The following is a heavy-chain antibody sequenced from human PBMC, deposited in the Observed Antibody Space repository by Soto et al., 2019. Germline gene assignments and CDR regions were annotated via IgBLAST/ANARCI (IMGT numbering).Heavy chain of an antibody. Sequence: SETLSLTCTVSGGSISSSSYYWGWIRQPPGKGLEWIGSIYYSGSTYYNPSLKSRVTISVDTSKNQFSLKLSSVTAADTAVYYCARCAVIYGDCRYWGQGTLVTVSS. V-gene: IGHV4-39*01. J-gene: IGHJ4*02. CDR2: IYYSGST. D-gene: IGHD4-17*01. CDR3: ARCAVIYGDCRY. CDR1: GGSISSSSYY.